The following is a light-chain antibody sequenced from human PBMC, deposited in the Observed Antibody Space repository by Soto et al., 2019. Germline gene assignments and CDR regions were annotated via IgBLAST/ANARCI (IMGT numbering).Light chain of an antibody. J-gene: IGKJ5*01. CDR1: QSISSW. CDR3: QQYDGYPIT. V-gene: IGKV1-5*03. CDR2: RAS. Sequence: DIQMTQTPSTLSASIGDTVAIACRASQSISSWLAWFQQKPGKAPKLLIHRASTLASGVPSRFSASGSGTDFTLTITSLQPDDSATYYCQQYDGYPITFGQGTRLEMK.